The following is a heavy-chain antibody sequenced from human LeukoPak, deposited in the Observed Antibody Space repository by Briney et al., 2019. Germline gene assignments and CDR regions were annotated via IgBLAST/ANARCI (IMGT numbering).Heavy chain of an antibody. CDR3: AKVKDPYEVLYWFDP. J-gene: IGHJ5*02. V-gene: IGHV3-30*19. D-gene: IGHD2-15*01. Sequence: GGSLRLSCTTSGFTFRNYGMHWVRQAPGKGLEWVAVISYDGSNKYYADSLKGRFTISRDNSKNTLYLQVNSLIPEDTAVYYCAKVKDPYEVLYWFDPWGQGTLVTVSS. CDR1: GFTFRNYG. CDR2: ISYDGSNK.